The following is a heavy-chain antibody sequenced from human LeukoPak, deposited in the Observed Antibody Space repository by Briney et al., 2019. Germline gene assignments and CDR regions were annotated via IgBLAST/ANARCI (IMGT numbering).Heavy chain of an antibody. J-gene: IGHJ4*02. CDR2: ISSSSSYI. Sequence: PGGSLRLSCAASGFTVNSNYMSWVRQAPGKGLEWVSSISSSSSYIYYADSVKGRFTISRDNAKNSLYLQMNSLRAEDTAVYYCAREGLGYCSSTSCYADVIDYWGQGTLVTVSS. V-gene: IGHV3-21*01. D-gene: IGHD2-2*01. CDR1: GFTVNSNY. CDR3: AREGLGYCSSTSCYADVIDY.